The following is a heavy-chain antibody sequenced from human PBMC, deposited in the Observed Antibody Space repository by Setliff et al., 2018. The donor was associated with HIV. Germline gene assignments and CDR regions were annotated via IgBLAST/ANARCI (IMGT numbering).Heavy chain of an antibody. V-gene: IGHV4-34*01. CDR2: INHSGGT. Sequence: SETLSLTCAVYGRSFSGYCWNWIRQPPGKGLEWIGEINHSGGTNYNPSLKSRVTMSIDTSKNQFSLNVSSVTAADTAVYYCARGWGHDGFDFWGQGTMVTVSS. CDR3: ARGWGHDGFDF. CDR1: GRSFSGYC. J-gene: IGHJ3*01. D-gene: IGHD7-27*01.